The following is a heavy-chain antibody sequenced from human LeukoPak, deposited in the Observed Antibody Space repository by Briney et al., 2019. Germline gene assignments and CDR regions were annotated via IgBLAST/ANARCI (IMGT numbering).Heavy chain of an antibody. D-gene: IGHD1-1*01. J-gene: IGHJ4*02. CDR3: ARDVGKKPDY. Sequence: GGSLRLSCAASGFTVSFYAMSWVRQAPGKGLVWVSGISSDGTGTTYTDSVKGQFTISRDNTKNTLYLQLNSLRAEDTAVYYCARDVGKKPDYWGQGTLVTVSS. CDR1: GFTVSFYA. V-gene: IGHV3-74*01. CDR2: ISSDGTGT.